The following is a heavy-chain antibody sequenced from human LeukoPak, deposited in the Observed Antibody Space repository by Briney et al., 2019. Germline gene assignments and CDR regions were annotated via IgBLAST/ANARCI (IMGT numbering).Heavy chain of an antibody. CDR3: ARIAAADDY. CDR2: INHSGST. CDR1: GGSISSSSYY. V-gene: IGHV4-39*07. J-gene: IGHJ4*02. Sequence: SETLSLTCTVSGGSISSSSYYWGWIRQPPGKGLEWIGEINHSGSTNYNPSLKSRVTISVDTSKNQFSLKLSSVTAADTAVYYCARIAAADDYWGQGTLVTVSS. D-gene: IGHD6-13*01.